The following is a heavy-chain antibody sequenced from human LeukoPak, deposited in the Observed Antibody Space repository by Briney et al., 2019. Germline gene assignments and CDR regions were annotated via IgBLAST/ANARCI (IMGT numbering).Heavy chain of an antibody. V-gene: IGHV4-34*01. CDR1: GGSFSGYY. CDR3: ARGNRYYDFWSGYYPPGRYYFDY. D-gene: IGHD3-3*01. J-gene: IGHJ4*02. CDR2: INHSGST. Sequence: SETLSLTCAVYGGSFSGYYWSWIRQPPGKGLEWIGEINHSGSTNYNPSLKSRVTISVDTSKNQFSLKLSSVTAADTAVYYCARGNRYYDFWSGYYPPGRYYFDYWGQGTLVTVSS.